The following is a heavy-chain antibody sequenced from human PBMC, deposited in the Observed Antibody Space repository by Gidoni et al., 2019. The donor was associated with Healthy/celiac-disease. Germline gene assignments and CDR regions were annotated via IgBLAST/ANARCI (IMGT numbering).Heavy chain of an antibody. Sequence: QVQLQESGPGLVKPSETLSLTCTVPGGSVSSGSYYWTWIRQPPGKGLEWIGYIYYSGSTNYNPSLKSRVTISVDTSKNQFSLKLSSVTAADTAVYYCARGSHVTYYYDSSGYYSSWFDPWGQGTLVTVSS. CDR3: ARGSHVTYYYDSSGYYSSWFDP. V-gene: IGHV4-61*01. J-gene: IGHJ5*02. CDR1: GGSVSSGSYY. CDR2: IYYSGST. D-gene: IGHD3-22*01.